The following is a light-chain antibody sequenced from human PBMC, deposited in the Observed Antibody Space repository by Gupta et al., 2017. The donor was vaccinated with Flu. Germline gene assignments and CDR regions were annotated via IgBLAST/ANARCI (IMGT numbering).Light chain of an antibody. V-gene: IGLV1-47*02. J-gene: IGLJ1*01. CDR1: SSNIGSNY. CDR3: AAWDDSLSVYV. CDR2: SNN. Sequence: QSVLTQPPSAPGTPGQMVTISCSGSSSNIGSNYVCWYQQLPGTAPKLLIYSNNQRPSGVPDRFSGSKSGTSASLAISGLRSEDEADYYCAAWDDSLSVYVFGTGTEVTVL.